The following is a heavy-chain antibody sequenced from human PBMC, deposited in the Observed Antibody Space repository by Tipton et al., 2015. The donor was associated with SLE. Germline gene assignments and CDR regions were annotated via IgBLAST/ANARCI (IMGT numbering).Heavy chain of an antibody. J-gene: IGHJ4*02. CDR1: GGSISSYY. D-gene: IGHD3-22*01. CDR3: ARTRGYYDSSGYEGYFDY. CDR2: IYYSGST. Sequence: TLSLTCTVSGGSISSYYWSWIRQPPGKGLEWIGYIYYSGSTNYNPSLKSRVTMSVDTSKNQFSLKLSSVTAADTAVYYCARTRGYYDSSGYEGYFDYWGQGTLVTVSS. V-gene: IGHV4-59*08.